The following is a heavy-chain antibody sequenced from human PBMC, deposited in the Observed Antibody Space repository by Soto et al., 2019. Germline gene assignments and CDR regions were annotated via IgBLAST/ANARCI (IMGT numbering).Heavy chain of an antibody. CDR1: GDSVSSNSAA. CDR2: TYYRSKWYN. V-gene: IGHV6-1*01. CDR3: ARDLIAVAGHLDY. J-gene: IGHJ4*02. Sequence: SQTLSLTCAISGDSVSSNSAALNWIRQSPSRGLEWLGRTYYRSKWYNDYAVSVKSRITINPDTSKNQFSLQLNSVTPEDTAVYYCARDLIAVAGHLDYWGQGTQVTVSS. D-gene: IGHD6-19*01.